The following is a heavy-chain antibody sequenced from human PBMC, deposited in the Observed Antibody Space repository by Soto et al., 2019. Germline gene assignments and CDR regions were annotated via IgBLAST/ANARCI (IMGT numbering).Heavy chain of an antibody. CDR2: ISSSSSYI. V-gene: IGHV3-21*01. CDR3: ARDSPLSNDAFDI. Sequence: EVQLVESGGGLVQPGGSLRLSCAASGFTFSSYSMNWVRQAPGKGLEWVSSISSSSSYIYYADSVKGRFTISRDNAKNSLYLQMNSLRAEDTAVYYCARDSPLSNDAFDIWGQGTMVTVSS. CDR1: GFTFSSYS. J-gene: IGHJ3*02.